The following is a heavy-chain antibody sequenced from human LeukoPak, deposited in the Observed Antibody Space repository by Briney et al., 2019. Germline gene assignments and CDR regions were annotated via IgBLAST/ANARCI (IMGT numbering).Heavy chain of an antibody. CDR1: GFTFSSYA. Sequence: GGSLRLSGAASGFTFSSYAMHWVRQAPGKGLEWVAVISYDGSNKYYADSVKGRFTISRDNSKNTLYLQMNSLRAEDTALYYCAKDGYCSGGSCYSIDYWGQGTLVTVSS. V-gene: IGHV3-30-3*01. CDR3: AKDGYCSGGSCYSIDY. J-gene: IGHJ4*02. D-gene: IGHD2-15*01. CDR2: ISYDGSNK.